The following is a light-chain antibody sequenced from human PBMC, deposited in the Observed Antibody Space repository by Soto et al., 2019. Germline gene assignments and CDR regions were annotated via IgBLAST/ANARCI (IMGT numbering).Light chain of an antibody. V-gene: IGKV1-39*01. CDR1: QSITSY. CDR3: QQSYSTPRT. CDR2: AAS. J-gene: IGKJ2*01. Sequence: DIQMTQSPSSLSASVGDRVTITCRASQSITSYLNWYQQKPGKAPKLLIYAASSLQSGVPSRFSGSGYGPDFTLTISSLQPEDFATYYCQQSYSTPRTCGHGTKLEIK.